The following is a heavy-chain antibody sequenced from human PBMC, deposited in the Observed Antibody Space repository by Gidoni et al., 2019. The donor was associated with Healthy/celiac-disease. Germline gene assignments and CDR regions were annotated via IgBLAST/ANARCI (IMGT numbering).Heavy chain of an antibody. CDR2: ISYDGSNK. Sequence: QVQLVESGGGVVQPGRSLRLSCAASGFTFSRYAMHWVRQAPGKGLEWVAVISYDGSNKYYADSVKGRFTISRDNSKNTLYLQMNSLRAEDTAVYYCARDLLRTLGYYYGMDVWGQGTTVTVSS. J-gene: IGHJ6*02. V-gene: IGHV3-30-3*01. CDR1: GFTFSRYA. CDR3: ARDLLRTLGYYYGMDV. D-gene: IGHD3-16*01.